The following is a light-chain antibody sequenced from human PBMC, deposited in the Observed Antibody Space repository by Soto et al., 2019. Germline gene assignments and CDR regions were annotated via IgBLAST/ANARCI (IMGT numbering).Light chain of an antibody. CDR1: QSISSY. CDR2: AAS. CDR3: QQSYSTPRT. J-gene: IGKJ2*01. V-gene: IGKV1-39*01. Sequence: DIQMTQSQSSLSASVGDRVTITCRASQSISSYLNWYQQKPGKAPKNLIYAASSLQCGVPSTFSGNGSGTDFTLTISSLPPEDFATYYCQQSYSTPRTFGQGTKLEIK.